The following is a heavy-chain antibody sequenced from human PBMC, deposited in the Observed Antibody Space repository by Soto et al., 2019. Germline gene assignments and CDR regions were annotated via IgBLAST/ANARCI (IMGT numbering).Heavy chain of an antibody. V-gene: IGHV1-69*12. D-gene: IGHD2-15*01. Sequence: QVQLVQSGAEVKKPGSSVKVSCKASGGTFSSYAISWVRQAPGQGLEWMGGIIPIFGTANYAQKFQGRVXXPADESTSTAXXEXSXXRSEDTAVYYCARDHCSGGSCYGDAAARYYYGMDVWGQGTTVTVSS. CDR1: GGTFSSYA. CDR3: ARDHCSGGSCYGDAAARYYYGMDV. J-gene: IGHJ6*02. CDR2: IIPIFGTA.